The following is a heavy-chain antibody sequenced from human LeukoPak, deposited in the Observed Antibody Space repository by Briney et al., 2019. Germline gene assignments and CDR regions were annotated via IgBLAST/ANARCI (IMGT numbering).Heavy chain of an antibody. D-gene: IGHD1-26*01. J-gene: IGHJ4*02. CDR3: TTDLRWELRPFDY. V-gene: IGHV3-15*01. CDR1: GFTFSNAW. CDR2: IKSKTDGEAT. Sequence: PGGSLILSCAASGFTFSNAWMSWVRQAPGKGLEWVGRIKSKTDGEATDYAAPVKGRFTIARDDSKNTLYLQMNSLKTEDTAVYYCTTDLRWELRPFDYWGQGTLVTVSS.